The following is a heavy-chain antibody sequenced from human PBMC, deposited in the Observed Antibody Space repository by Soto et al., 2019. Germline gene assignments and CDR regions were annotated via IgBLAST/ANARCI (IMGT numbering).Heavy chain of an antibody. V-gene: IGHV4-31*03. Sequence: SETLSLTCTVTGGAMTSGDQYWTWIRHRPGEGLEWFGYINHRGSLYYNPSLKSRVSMSVDTSKNQFSLNLSSVTAADTAVYYCARELPQRQGRNMDVWGQGRTFPVSS. CDR1: GGAMTSGDQY. J-gene: IGHJ6*02. CDR3: ARELPQRQGRNMDV. CDR2: INHRGSL. D-gene: IGHD3-10*01.